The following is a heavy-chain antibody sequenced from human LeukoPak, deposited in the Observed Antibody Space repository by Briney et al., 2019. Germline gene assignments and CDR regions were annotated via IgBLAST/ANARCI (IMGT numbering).Heavy chain of an antibody. D-gene: IGHD6-13*01. CDR1: GFTFSSYA. CDR3: ARDGYSSSWYYFDY. Sequence: GGSLRLSCAASGFTFSSYAMSWVRQAPGKGLEWVSAISGSGGSTYYADSVKGRFTISRDNSKNTLYLQMNSLRAEDTAVYYCARDGYSSSWYYFDYWGQGTLVTVSS. V-gene: IGHV3-23*01. CDR2: ISGSGGST. J-gene: IGHJ4*02.